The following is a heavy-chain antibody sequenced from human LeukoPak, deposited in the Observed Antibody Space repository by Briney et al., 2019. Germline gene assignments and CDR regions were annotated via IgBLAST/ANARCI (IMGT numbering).Heavy chain of an antibody. V-gene: IGHV4-4*07. D-gene: IGHD3-22*01. CDR2: IYTSGST. CDR1: GGSISSYY. CDR3: ARESYDSSGYHFDY. J-gene: IGHJ4*02. Sequence: SETLSLTCTVSGGSISSYYWSWIRQPAGKGLEWIGRIYTSGSTNYNPSLKSRVTMSVDTSKNQFSLKLSSVTAADTAVYYCARESYDSSGYHFDYWGQGTPVTVSS.